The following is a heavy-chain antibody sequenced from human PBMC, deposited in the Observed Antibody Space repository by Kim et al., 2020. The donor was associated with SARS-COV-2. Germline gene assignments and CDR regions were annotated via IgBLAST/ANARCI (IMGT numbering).Heavy chain of an antibody. D-gene: IGHD6-19*01. Sequence: GGSLRLSCAASGFTFSSYAMSWVRQAPGKGLEWVSAISGSGGSTYDADSVKGRFTISRDNSKSTLYLQMNSLRAEDTAVYYCAKGCVNAPVADYFDYWGQGALVTVSS. CDR3: AKGCVNAPVADYFDY. J-gene: IGHJ4*02. CDR1: GFTFSSYA. V-gene: IGHV3-23*01. CDR2: ISGSGGST.